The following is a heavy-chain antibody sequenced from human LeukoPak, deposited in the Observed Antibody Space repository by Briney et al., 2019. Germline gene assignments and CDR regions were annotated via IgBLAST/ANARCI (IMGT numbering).Heavy chain of an antibody. V-gene: IGHV1-2*02. Sequence: ASVKVSCKASGYTFTGYYMRWVRQAPGQGLEWMGWINPNSGGTNYAQKFQGRVTMTRDTSISTAYMELSRLRSDDTAVYYCARAGWGIIVVVPAAIGAFDIWGQGTMVTVSS. J-gene: IGHJ3*02. CDR1: GYTFTGYY. CDR2: INPNSGGT. CDR3: ARAGWGIIVVVPAAIGAFDI. D-gene: IGHD2-2*01.